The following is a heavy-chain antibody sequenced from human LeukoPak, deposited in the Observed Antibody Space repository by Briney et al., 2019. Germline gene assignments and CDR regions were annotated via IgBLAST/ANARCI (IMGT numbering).Heavy chain of an antibody. Sequence: GGSLRLSCAASGFTFSSYWMNWARQAPGKGLEWVASINHNGNVNYYVDSVKGRFTISRDNAKNSLFLQMNSLRAEDTAVYYCARDKGDYDTSGSLFVFGGQGTLVTVSS. V-gene: IGHV3-7*03. D-gene: IGHD3-22*01. J-gene: IGHJ4*02. CDR2: INHNGNVN. CDR1: GFTFSSYW. CDR3: ARDKGDYDTSGSLFVF.